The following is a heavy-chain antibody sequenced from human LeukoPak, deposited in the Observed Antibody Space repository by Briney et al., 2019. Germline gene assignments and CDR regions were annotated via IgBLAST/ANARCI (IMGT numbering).Heavy chain of an antibody. D-gene: IGHD1-26*01. V-gene: IGHV1-2*02. CDR1: GYTFTGYY. CDR2: INPNSGGT. Sequence: ASVKVSCKASGYTFTGYYMHWVRQAPGQGLEWTGWINPNSGGTNYAQKFQGRVTMTRDTSISTAYMELSRLRSDDTAVYYCARVNSGSYFPYYYYYYYMDVWGKGTTVTVSS. J-gene: IGHJ6*03. CDR3: ARVNSGSYFPYYYYYYYMDV.